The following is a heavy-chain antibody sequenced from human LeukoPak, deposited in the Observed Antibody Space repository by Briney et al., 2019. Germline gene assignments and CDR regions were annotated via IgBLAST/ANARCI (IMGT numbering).Heavy chain of an antibody. V-gene: IGHV3-74*01. CDR3: ARLRDPYYYYYMDV. CDR2: IKSDGST. CDR1: GFTFSSYW. D-gene: IGHD3-16*01. Sequence: GGSLRLSCAASGFTFSSYWMHWVRQAPGKGLVWVSRIKSDGSTRYADSVKGRFTISRDNAKNSLYLQMNSLRAEDTAVYYCARLRDPYYYYYMDVWGKGTTVTVSS. J-gene: IGHJ6*03.